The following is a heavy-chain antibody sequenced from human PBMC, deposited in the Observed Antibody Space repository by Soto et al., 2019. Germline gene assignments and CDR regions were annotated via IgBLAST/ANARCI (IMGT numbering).Heavy chain of an antibody. CDR2: IYYSGST. CDR3: ARDRVTGDAFDI. Sequence: SETLSLTCTVSGGSISSYYWSWIRQPPGKGLEWIGYIYYSGSTNYNPSLKSRVTISVDTSKNQFSLKLSSVPAADTAVYYCARDRVTGDAFDIWGQGTMVTVSS. J-gene: IGHJ3*02. D-gene: IGHD2-21*02. V-gene: IGHV4-59*01. CDR1: GGSISSYY.